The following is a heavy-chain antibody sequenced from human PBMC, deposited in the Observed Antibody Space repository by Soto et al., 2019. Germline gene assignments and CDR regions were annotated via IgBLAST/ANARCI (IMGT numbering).Heavy chain of an antibody. V-gene: IGHV3-30*18. CDR2: MSYDGSNE. CDR3: AKDGSHNFDY. CDR1: GFTFSHYA. J-gene: IGHJ4*02. Sequence: QVQLVESGGGVVQPGRSLRFSCAASGFTFSHYAMHWVRQAPGKGLEWVALMSYDGSNEYYADSVKCRFTISRDNSKNTLYLQMNSPRAEDTAVYYCAKDGSHNFDYWGQGTLVTVSS. D-gene: IGHD1-26*01.